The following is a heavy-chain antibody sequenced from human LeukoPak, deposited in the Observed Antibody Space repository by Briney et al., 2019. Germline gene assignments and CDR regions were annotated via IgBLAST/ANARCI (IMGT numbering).Heavy chain of an antibody. CDR1: GFTFSSYA. CDR2: ISGSGGGT. CDR3: ANRCSSTSCYYY. V-gene: IGHV3-23*01. Sequence: PGGSLRLSCAASGFTFSSYAMSWVRQAPGKGLEWVSAISGSGGGTYYADSVKGRFTISRDNSKNTLYLQMSSLRAEDTAVYYCANRCSSTSCYYYWGQGTLVTVSS. D-gene: IGHD2-2*01. J-gene: IGHJ4*02.